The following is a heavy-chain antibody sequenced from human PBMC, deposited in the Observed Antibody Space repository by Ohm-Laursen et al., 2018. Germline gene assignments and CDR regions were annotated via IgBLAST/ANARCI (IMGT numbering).Heavy chain of an antibody. Sequence: SDTLSLTCTVSGGSISSYYWSWIRQPPGKGLEWIGYIYYSGSTNYNPSLKSRVTISVDTSKNQFSLKLSSVTAADTAVYYCARVIEDYYDSSGYYSVHFDYWGQGTLVTVSS. CDR1: GGSISSYY. CDR2: IYYSGST. J-gene: IGHJ4*02. V-gene: IGHV4-59*07. CDR3: ARVIEDYYDSSGYYSVHFDY. D-gene: IGHD3-22*01.